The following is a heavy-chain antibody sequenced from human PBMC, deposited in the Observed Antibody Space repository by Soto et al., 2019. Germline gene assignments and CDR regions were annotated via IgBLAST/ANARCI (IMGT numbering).Heavy chain of an antibody. Sequence: SVKVSCKASGGTFSSYAISWVRQAPGQGLEWMGGIIPIFGTANYAQKFQGRVTITADKSTSTAYMELSSLRSEDTAVYYCARDHGPYSSSSLDYWGQGTLVTVSS. CDR2: IIPIFGTA. D-gene: IGHD6-6*01. CDR1: GGTFSSYA. CDR3: ARDHGPYSSSSLDY. V-gene: IGHV1-69*06. J-gene: IGHJ4*02.